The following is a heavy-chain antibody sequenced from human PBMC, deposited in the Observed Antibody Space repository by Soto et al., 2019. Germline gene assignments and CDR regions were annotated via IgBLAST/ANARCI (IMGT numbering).Heavy chain of an antibody. CDR2: INHSGST. D-gene: IGHD6-19*01. CDR3: GMGSSAWLPALEEYFQH. V-gene: IGHV4-34*01. J-gene: IGHJ1*01. CDR1: GGSFSGYY. Sequence: SETLSLTCAVYGGSFSGYYWSWIRQPPGKGLEWIGEINHSGSTNYNPSLKSRVTISVDTSKNQFSLKLSSVTAADTAVYFCGMGSSAWLPALEEYFQHWGQGTLVTVSS.